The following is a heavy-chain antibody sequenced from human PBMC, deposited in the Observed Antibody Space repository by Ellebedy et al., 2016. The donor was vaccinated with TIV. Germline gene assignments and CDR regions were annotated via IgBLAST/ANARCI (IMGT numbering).Heavy chain of an antibody. CDR1: GGSISSSNW. V-gene: IGHV4-4*02. CDR2: IYHSGST. CDR3: AMRDGSITAFDI. D-gene: IGHD2-21*01. J-gene: IGHJ3*02. Sequence: SETLSLXXAVSGGSISSSNWWSWVRQPPGKGLEWIGEIYHSGSTNYNPSLKSRVTISVDKSKNQFSLKLSSVTAADTAVYYCAMRDGSITAFDIWGQGTMVTVSS.